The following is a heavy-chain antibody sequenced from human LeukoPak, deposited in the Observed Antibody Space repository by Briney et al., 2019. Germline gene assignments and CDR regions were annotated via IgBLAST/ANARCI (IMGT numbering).Heavy chain of an antibody. J-gene: IGHJ4*02. CDR2: IYSGGST. CDR3: ARESSSSSGLGVYFDY. V-gene: IGHV3-53*01. Sequence: PGGSLRLSCAASGFTVSSNYMSWVRQAPGKGLEWVSVIYSGGSTYYADSVKGRFTISRDNSKNTLYLQMNSLRAEDTAVYYCARESSSSSGLGVYFDYWGQGTLVTVSS. D-gene: IGHD6-6*01. CDR1: GFTVSSNY.